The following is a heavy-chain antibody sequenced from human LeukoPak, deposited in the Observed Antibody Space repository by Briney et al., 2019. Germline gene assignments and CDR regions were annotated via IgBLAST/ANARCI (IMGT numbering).Heavy chain of an antibody. CDR3: ARPRYGSGSYYPD. CDR1: GGSFSGYY. V-gene: IGHV4-34*01. Sequence: SETLSLTCAVYGGSFSGYYWSWIRQPPGKGLEWIGEINHSGSTNYNPSLKSRVTISVDTSKNQFSLKLSSVTAADTAAYYCARPRYGSGSYYPDWGQGTLVTVSS. D-gene: IGHD3-10*01. CDR2: INHSGST. J-gene: IGHJ4*02.